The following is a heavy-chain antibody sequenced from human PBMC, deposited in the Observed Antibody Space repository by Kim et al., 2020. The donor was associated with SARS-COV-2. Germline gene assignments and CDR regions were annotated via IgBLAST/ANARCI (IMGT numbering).Heavy chain of an antibody. CDR1: GFTFGHYA. Sequence: GGSLRLSCAASGFTFGHYAMTWVRQAPGKGLEWVSRISVEGGVSWYANSVKGRFTASRDNSKKKLYLQMDTVTVEDTAVYFCAKADEEDGSGYCTDWGQGALVTVSS. D-gene: IGHD3-22*01. CDR2: ISVEGGVS. J-gene: IGHJ4*02. CDR3: AKADEEDGSGYCTD. V-gene: IGHV3-23*01.